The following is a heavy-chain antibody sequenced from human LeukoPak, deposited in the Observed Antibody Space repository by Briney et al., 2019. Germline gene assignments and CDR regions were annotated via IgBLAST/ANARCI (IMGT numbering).Heavy chain of an antibody. CDR3: ARAPCSGGSCSHSQNYYYYGMDV. V-gene: IGHV4-61*08. CDR2: IYYSGST. CDR1: GDSFNSGDYY. D-gene: IGHD2-15*01. Sequence: KASETLSLTCTVSGDSFNSGDYYWTWIRQHPGKGLEWIGYIYYSGSTNYNPSLKSRVTISVDTSKNQFSLKLSSVTAADTAVYYCARAPCSGGSCSHSQNYYYYGMDVWGQGTTVTVSS. J-gene: IGHJ6*02.